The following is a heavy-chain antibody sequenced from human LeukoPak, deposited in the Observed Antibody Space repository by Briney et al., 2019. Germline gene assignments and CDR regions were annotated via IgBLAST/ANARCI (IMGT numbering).Heavy chain of an antibody. CDR3: AKRGVVIRVVLVGFHKEAYYFES. CDR2: ISGSGGGT. J-gene: IGHJ4*02. CDR1: GITLSNYG. D-gene: IGHD3-10*01. V-gene: IGHV3-23*01. Sequence: PGGSLRLSCAVSGITLSNYGMSWVRQAPGKGLEWVAGISGSGGGTVYADSVKGRFTISRDNPKNTLYLQMNSLRAEDTAVYFCAKRGVVIRVVLVGFHKEAYYFESWGQGALVTVSS.